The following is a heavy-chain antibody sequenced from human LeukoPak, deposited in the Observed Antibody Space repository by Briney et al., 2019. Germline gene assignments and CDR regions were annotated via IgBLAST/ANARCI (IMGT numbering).Heavy chain of an antibody. Sequence: SVKVSCKASGGTFSSYAISWVRQAPGQGLEWMGGIIPIFGTANYAQKFQGRVTIAADESTSTAYMELSSLRSEDTAVYYCARVNSYGNYFDYWGQGTLVTVSS. J-gene: IGHJ4*02. CDR1: GGTFSSYA. CDR3: ARVNSYGNYFDY. D-gene: IGHD5-18*01. CDR2: IIPIFGTA. V-gene: IGHV1-69*13.